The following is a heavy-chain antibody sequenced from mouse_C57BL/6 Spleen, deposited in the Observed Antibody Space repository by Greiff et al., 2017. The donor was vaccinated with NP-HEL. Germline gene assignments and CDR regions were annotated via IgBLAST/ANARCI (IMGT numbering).Heavy chain of an antibody. J-gene: IGHJ1*03. V-gene: IGHV1-66*01. CDR2: IYPGSGNT. D-gene: IGHD1-3*01. Sequence: QVQLQQSGPELVKPGASVKISCKASGYSFTSYYIHWVKQRPGQGLEWIGWIYPGSGNTKYNEKFKGKATLTADTSSSTAYMQLSSLTSEDSAVYYCARVPLRGSSYWYFDVWGTGTTVTVSS. CDR3: ARVPLRGSSYWYFDV. CDR1: GYSFTSYY.